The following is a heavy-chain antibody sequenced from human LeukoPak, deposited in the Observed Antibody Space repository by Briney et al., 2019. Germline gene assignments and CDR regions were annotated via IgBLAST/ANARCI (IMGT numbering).Heavy chain of an antibody. J-gene: IGHJ4*02. CDR1: GYTFTNCG. V-gene: IGHV1-46*01. D-gene: IGHD6-6*01. CDR2: INPSGGST. Sequence: ASVKVSCKASGYTFTNCGISWVRQAPGQGLEWMGIINPSGGSTSYAQKFQGRVTITTDMSTNTAYLELSSLRSEDTAVYYCAREVAARSFDYWGQGTLVTVSS. CDR3: AREVAARSFDY.